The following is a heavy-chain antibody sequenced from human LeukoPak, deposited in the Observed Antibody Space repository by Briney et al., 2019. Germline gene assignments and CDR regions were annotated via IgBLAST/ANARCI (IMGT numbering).Heavy chain of an antibody. J-gene: IGHJ4*02. CDR1: GFTFNSYA. Sequence: GGSLRLSCAASGFTFNSYAMSWVRQAPGKGLEWVSAISGSGGSTYYADSVKGRFTISRDNSQNTLYLQMNSLRAEDTAVYYCAKGSMVRGPQSFDYWGQGTLVTVSS. CDR2: ISGSGGST. CDR3: AKGSMVRGPQSFDY. V-gene: IGHV3-23*01. D-gene: IGHD3-10*01.